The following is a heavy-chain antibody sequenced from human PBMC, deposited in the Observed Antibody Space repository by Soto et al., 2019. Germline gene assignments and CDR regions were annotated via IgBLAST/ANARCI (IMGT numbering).Heavy chain of an antibody. CDR1: GGSISSYY. V-gene: IGHV4-59*01. CDR3: ARAIGYCSSTSCYHFDY. J-gene: IGHJ4*02. D-gene: IGHD2-2*01. Sequence: PSETLSLTCTVSGGSISSYYWSWIRQPPGKGLEWIGYIYYSGSTNYNPSLKSRVTISVDTSKNQFSLKLSSVTAADTAVYYCARAIGYCSSTSCYHFDYWGQGTLVTVSS. CDR2: IYYSGST.